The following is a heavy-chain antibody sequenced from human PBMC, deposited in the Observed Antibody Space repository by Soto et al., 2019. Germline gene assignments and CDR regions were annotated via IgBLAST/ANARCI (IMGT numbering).Heavy chain of an antibody. CDR2: IFSNDEK. J-gene: IGHJ5*02. CDR3: ARFPYSCSSIGWFDP. V-gene: IGHV2-26*01. CDR1: GFSLSNARMG. Sequence: QVTLKESGPVLVKPTETLTLTCTVSGFSLSNARMGVSWIRQPPGKALEWLAHIFSNDEKSYSTSLKSRPTITRDISKSQVGLTMTNIDPLDTATHHCARFPYSCSSIGWFDPWGQETLVTVSS. D-gene: IGHD6-13*01.